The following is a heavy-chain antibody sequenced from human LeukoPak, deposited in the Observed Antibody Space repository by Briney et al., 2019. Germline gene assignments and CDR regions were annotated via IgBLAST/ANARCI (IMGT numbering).Heavy chain of an antibody. D-gene: IGHD5-12*01. CDR1: GFTFSDYY. Sequence: PGGSLRLSCAASGFTFSDYYMSWIRQAPGKGLEWVSYISSSGSTIYYADSVKGRFTISRDNAKNSLYLQMNSLRAEDTAVYYCARRSGYDSPERVYYYMDVWGKGTTVTISS. CDR2: ISSSGSTI. J-gene: IGHJ6*03. CDR3: ARRSGYDSPERVYYYMDV. V-gene: IGHV3-11*01.